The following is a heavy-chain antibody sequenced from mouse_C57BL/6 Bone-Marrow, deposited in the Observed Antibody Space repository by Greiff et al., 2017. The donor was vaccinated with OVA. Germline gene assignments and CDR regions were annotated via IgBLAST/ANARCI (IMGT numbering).Heavy chain of an antibody. CDR3: ASYDYDGYFDV. CDR2: INPNNGGT. D-gene: IGHD2-4*01. Sequence: VQLKESGPELVKPGASVKIPCKASGYTFTDYNMDWVKQSHGKSLEWIGDINPNNGGTIYNQKFKGKATLTVDKSSSTAYMELRSLTSEDTAVYYCASYDYDGYFDVWGTGTTVTVSS. CDR1: GYTFTDYN. J-gene: IGHJ1*03. V-gene: IGHV1-18*01.